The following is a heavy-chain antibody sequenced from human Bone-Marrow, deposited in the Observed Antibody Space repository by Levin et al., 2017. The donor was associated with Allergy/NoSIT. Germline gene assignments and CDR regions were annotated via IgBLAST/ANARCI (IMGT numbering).Heavy chain of an antibody. D-gene: IGHD5-24*01. CDR1: GFIVSNSY. CDR2: FYADVPT. Sequence: GGSLRLSCAGSGFIVSNSYMNWVRQTPGKGLEWVSVFYADVPTYYADSVKGRFAISRDSSKNTLHLQMDTLRVEDTAIYYCARSMAPGIIGMNWGQGTLVTVSS. V-gene: IGHV3-53*01. J-gene: IGHJ4*02. CDR3: ARSMAPGIIGMN.